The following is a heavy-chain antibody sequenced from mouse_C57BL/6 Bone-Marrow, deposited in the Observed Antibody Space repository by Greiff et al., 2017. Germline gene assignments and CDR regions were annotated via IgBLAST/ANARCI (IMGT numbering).Heavy chain of an antibody. Sequence: EVKLQESVAELVRPGASVKLSCTASGFNFKNTYMHWVKQRPEQGLEWIGRIDPANGNTKYAPKFQGKATITADTSSNTAYLQLSSLTSEDTAIYYCARAWGYYVDYYAMDDWGQGTSVTVSS. V-gene: IGHV14-3*01. CDR2: IDPANGNT. CDR3: ARAWGYYVDYYAMDD. CDR1: GFNFKNTY. D-gene: IGHD2-3*01. J-gene: IGHJ4*01.